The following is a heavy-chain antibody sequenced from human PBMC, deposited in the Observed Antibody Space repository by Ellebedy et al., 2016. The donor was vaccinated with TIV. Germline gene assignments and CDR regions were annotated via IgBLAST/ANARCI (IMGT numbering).Heavy chain of an antibody. V-gene: IGHV4-39*07. J-gene: IGHJ5*02. CDR2: IYYSGSA. CDR1: GGSISHSDYY. CDR3: ARDPALPRGRFDT. Sequence: MPSETLSLTCTVSGGSISHSDYYWNWIRKPPGMGLEWIGSIYYSGSAYYNPSLKNRVTVSVDTSKNQFSLNPSSVTAADTALYYCARDPALPRGRFDTWGQGTLVTVSS.